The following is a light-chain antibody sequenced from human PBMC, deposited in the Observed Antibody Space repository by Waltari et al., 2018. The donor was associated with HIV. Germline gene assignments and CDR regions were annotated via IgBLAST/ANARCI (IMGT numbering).Light chain of an antibody. CDR2: GKN. CDR1: SLRNCY. V-gene: IGLV3-19*01. CDR3: NSRDNSGYHWV. Sequence: SSELTQDPTVSLALGQTVRITCHGDSLRNCYASLYQQQPGQAPVVFIYGKNNRHSGIPDRFSGSSSGNTASLTITGAQAEDEADYYCNSRDNSGYHWVFGGGTKLTVL. J-gene: IGLJ3*02.